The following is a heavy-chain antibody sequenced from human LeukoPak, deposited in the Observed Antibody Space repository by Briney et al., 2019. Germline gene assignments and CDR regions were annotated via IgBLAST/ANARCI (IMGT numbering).Heavy chain of an antibody. CDR3: ATGAPAGVSREYYFAY. D-gene: IGHD3-10*01. Sequence: ASVKVSCKASEYTFTGYYMHWVRLAPGHGLEWMGWINPNTGDTKSAQKFQGRVTLTRETSISTAYMELSRLRSDDTAIYYCATGAPAGVSREYYFAYWGQGTLVTVSS. CDR2: INPNTGDT. V-gene: IGHV1-2*02. CDR1: EYTFTGYY. J-gene: IGHJ4*02.